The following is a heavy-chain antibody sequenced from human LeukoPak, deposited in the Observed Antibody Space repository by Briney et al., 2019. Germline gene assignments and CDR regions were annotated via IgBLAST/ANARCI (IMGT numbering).Heavy chain of an antibody. V-gene: IGHV3-73*01. Sequence: GGSLRLSCAASGFTFSGSAMHWVRQASGKGLEWVGRIRSRANSYVTAYAAAVTGRFIISRDNSKNMLYLQMNSLRVDDTVVYYCAKAVSQWLVDYFDLWGQGALVIVSS. CDR3: AKAVSQWLVDYFDL. D-gene: IGHD6-19*01. CDR1: GFTFSGSA. J-gene: IGHJ4*02. CDR2: IRSRANSYVT.